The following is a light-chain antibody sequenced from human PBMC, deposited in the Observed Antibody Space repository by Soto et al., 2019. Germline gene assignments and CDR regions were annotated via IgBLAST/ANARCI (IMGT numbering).Light chain of an antibody. CDR1: QSLLDSDGKTS. Sequence: DIVMTQTPLSLSVTPGQTASISCQSSQSLLDSDGKTSLYWYLPTAGQPPQLLIYEVSNRFSGVPDRFSGSGSGTDFTLKISRVEAEDVGVYYCLQSLQRPLTFGGGTKVEIK. CDR2: EVS. J-gene: IGKJ4*01. V-gene: IGKV2D-29*01. CDR3: LQSLQRPLT.